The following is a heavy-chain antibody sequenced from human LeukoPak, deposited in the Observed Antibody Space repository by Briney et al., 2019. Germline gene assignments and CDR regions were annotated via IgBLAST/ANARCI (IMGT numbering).Heavy chain of an antibody. CDR3: ARDSYIAPGWLDP. CDR2: IHSSGTT. CDR1: GGSINTVTSY. V-gene: IGHV4-31*11. Sequence: PSQTLSLTCVVSGGSINTVTSYWSWIRQHPGKGLEWIGYIHSSGTTYYNPSLKSRVTISIDTSSNQFSLRLSSVTAADTAVYYCARDSYIAPGWLDPWGQGTLVTVSS. J-gene: IGHJ5*02.